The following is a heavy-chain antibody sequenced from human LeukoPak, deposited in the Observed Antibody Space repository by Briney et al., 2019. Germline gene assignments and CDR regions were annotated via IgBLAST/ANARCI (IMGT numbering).Heavy chain of an antibody. CDR1: GFTFDDCG. V-gene: IGHV3-20*04. Sequence: GGSLRLSCAASGFTFDDCGMSWVRQAPGKGLEWVSGINWNGGSTGYADSVKGRFTISRDSSKNTLYLEMNSLRAEDTAVYYCARHYDTSGYHYFDFRGQGTLVTVSS. CDR2: INWNGGST. D-gene: IGHD3-22*01. CDR3: ARHYDTSGYHYFDF. J-gene: IGHJ4*02.